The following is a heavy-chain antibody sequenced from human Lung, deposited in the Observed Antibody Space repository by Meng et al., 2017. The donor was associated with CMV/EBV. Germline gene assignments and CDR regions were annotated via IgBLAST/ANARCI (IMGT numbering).Heavy chain of an antibody. V-gene: IGHV3-9*01. CDR1: GFTFDDYA. Sequence: GGSLRLXCAASGFTFDDYAMHWVRQAPGKGLEWVSCISWNSGRVGYSDSVKGRFTISRDNAKNFLYLQMNSLGGDDTALYYCAKNSRAVCYYGMDVWGQGNXVNGSS. J-gene: IGHJ6*01. CDR3: AKNSRAVCYYGMDV. CDR2: ISWNSGRV.